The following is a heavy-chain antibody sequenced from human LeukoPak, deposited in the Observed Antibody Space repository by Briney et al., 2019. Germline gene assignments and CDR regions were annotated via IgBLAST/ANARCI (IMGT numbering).Heavy chain of an antibody. Sequence: PSETLSLTCTVSGGSISGYYWSWIRQSPGKGLEWIGYIYYSGSTNYNPSLKSRVTISVDTSKNQFSLKLSSVTAADTAVYYCARLRPVNWFDPWGQGTLVTVSS. V-gene: IGHV4-59*08. J-gene: IGHJ5*02. CDR1: GGSISGYY. CDR2: IYYSGST. CDR3: ARLRPVNWFDP.